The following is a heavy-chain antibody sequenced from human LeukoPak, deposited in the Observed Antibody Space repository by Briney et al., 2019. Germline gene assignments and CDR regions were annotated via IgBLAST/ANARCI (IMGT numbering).Heavy chain of an antibody. Sequence: SETLSLTCTVSGGSISSYYWSWIRQPPGKGLEWIGYIYYSGSTNYNPSLKSRVTISVDTFKNQFSLKLSSVTAADTAVYYCARDPSGWYYFDYWGQGTLVTVSS. D-gene: IGHD6-19*01. CDR2: IYYSGST. J-gene: IGHJ4*02. CDR3: ARDPSGWYYFDY. CDR1: GGSISSYY. V-gene: IGHV4-59*01.